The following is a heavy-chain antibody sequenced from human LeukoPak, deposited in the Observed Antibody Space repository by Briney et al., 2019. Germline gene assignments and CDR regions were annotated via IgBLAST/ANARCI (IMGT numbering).Heavy chain of an antibody. D-gene: IGHD3-10*01. J-gene: IGHJ5*02. Sequence: SQTLSLTCTVSGGSISTDNYFWSWIRQPAGNRLEWIGRIYTSGSTNYNPSLKSRVTISVDTSKNQFSLKLSSVTAADTAVYYCARRGFETNYYGSGSYNWFDPWGQGTLVTVSS. V-gene: IGHV4-61*02. CDR1: GGSISTDNYF. CDR3: ARRGFETNYYGSGSYNWFDP. CDR2: IYTSGST.